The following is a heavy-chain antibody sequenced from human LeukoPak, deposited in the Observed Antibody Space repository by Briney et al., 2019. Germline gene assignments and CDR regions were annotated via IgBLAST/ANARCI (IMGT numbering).Heavy chain of an antibody. Sequence: SETLSLTCAVYGGSFSGYYWSWIRQPPGKGLEWIGEINHSGSTNYNPSLKSRVTISVDTSKNQFSLKLSSVTAADTAVYYCARGPRVDGLVYWGQGTLVTVSS. J-gene: IGHJ4*02. CDR1: GGSFSGYY. CDR2: INHSGST. D-gene: IGHD5-24*01. V-gene: IGHV4-34*01. CDR3: ARGPRVDGLVY.